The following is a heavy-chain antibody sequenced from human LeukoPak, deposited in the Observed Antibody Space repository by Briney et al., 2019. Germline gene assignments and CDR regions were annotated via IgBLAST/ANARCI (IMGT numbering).Heavy chain of an antibody. V-gene: IGHV1-69*01. Sequence: GSSVKVSCKASGGTFSSYAISWVRQAPGQGLEWMGGVIPIFGTANYAQKFQGRVTVTADESTSTAYMELSSLRSEDTAVYYCARVEGTPYYYGMDVWGKGTTDTVSS. CDR1: GGTFSSYA. J-gene: IGHJ6*04. D-gene: IGHD1-1*01. CDR3: ARVEGTPYYYGMDV. CDR2: VIPIFGTA.